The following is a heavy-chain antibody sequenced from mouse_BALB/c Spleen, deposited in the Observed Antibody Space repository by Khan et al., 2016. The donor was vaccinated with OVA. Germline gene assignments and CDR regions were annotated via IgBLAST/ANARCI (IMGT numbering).Heavy chain of an antibody. D-gene: IGHD3-1*01. Sequence: QVQLQQSGGEVVRPGTSVEISCKASGYTFTNYWLGWLRQRPGHGLEWIGDIYPGGYFTNYNEQFKGKATLNVDTSSSTAVMQLRSLTSEYSAVYFCARWATWFFDVWGAGTTVTVSS. CDR2: IYPGGYFT. J-gene: IGHJ1*01. V-gene: IGHV1-63*02. CDR1: GYTFTNYW. CDR3: ARWATWFFDV.